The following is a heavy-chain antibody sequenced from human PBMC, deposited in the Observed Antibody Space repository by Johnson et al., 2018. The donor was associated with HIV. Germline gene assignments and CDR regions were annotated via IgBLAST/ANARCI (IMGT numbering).Heavy chain of an antibody. CDR1: GFSFDEYD. CDR2: INWNGATP. V-gene: IGHV3-20*04. Sequence: EVQLVESGGGVARPGGSLRLSCEASGFSFDEYDMSWVRQAPGKGLEWVSGINWNGATPGSADSVKGRFTISRDNAKNFLYLQINSLRAEDTALYYCARDTYYYDTSGYLTRPRAFDVWGQGTMVTVSS. CDR3: ARDTYYYDTSGYLTRPRAFDV. J-gene: IGHJ3*01. D-gene: IGHD3-22*01.